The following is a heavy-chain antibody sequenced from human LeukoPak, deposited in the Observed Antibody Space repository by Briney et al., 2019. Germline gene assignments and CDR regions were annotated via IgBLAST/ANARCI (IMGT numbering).Heavy chain of an antibody. J-gene: IGHJ4*02. D-gene: IGHD4-17*01. Sequence: GESLKISCKGSGYSFTSYWLGWVRQMPGKCLEWMGIIYPGDSDIRYSPSFQGQVTISADKSISTAYLQWSRLKASDTAMYYCARFYARGDYRRAAFDYWGQGTLVTVSS. CDR3: ARFYARGDYRRAAFDY. V-gene: IGHV5-51*01. CDR1: GYSFTSYW. CDR2: IYPGDSDI.